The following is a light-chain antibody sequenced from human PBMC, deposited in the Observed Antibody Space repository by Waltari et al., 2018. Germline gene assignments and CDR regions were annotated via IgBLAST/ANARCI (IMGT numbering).Light chain of an antibody. CDR2: EDN. V-gene: IGLV6-57*01. Sequence: NFMLTQPHSVSESPGKTVTISCTRTSGSIASNYVQWYQQRPVSSPTTVIYEDNQRPSGVPDRFSVPIDSSSNSSSLTISGLKTEDEADYYCQSYDSSNRWVFGGGTKLTVL. CDR3: QSYDSSNRWV. CDR1: SGSIASNY. J-gene: IGLJ3*02.